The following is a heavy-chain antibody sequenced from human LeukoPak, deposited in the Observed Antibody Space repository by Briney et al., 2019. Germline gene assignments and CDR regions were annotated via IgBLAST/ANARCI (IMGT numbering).Heavy chain of an antibody. CDR3: ARDWYHAFDF. CDR2: IKRKAVGGTA. CDR1: GFTVSSTY. D-gene: IGHD3-9*01. Sequence: GGSLRLSCAAFGFTVSSTYMSWVRQAPGKGLEWVARIKRKAVGGTADYAAPVKGRFTISRDDSENMLYLQMNSLKIEDTAVYYCARDWYHAFDFWGQGTTVTVSS. V-gene: IGHV3-15*01. J-gene: IGHJ3*01.